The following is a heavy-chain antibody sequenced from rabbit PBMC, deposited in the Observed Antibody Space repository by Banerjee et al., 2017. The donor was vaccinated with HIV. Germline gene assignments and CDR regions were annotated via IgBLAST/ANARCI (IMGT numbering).Heavy chain of an antibody. J-gene: IGHJ4*01. CDR3: ARGAGVSGYGYEL. D-gene: IGHD6-1*01. CDR2: TYTGSGDT. CDR1: GFSFSSSYW. V-gene: IGHV1S45*01. Sequence: QEQLVESGGGLVQPEGSLTLTCTASGFSFSSSYWICWVRQAPGKGLELIACTYTGSGDTYYASWAKGRFTGSKTSSTTVTLQMTSLTAADTATYFCARGAGVSGYGYELWGPGTLVTVS.